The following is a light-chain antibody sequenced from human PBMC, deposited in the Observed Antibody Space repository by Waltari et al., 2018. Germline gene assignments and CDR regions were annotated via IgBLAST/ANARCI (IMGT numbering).Light chain of an antibody. V-gene: IGLV1-44*01. CDR3: ATWDGSLNAVV. CDR1: NFNVGSNV. Sequence: QSVLTQPPSVSGTPGQRVTISCSGSNFNVGSNVVNWYQQLPGTAPKLLIYGNNQRPSGVPDRFSGSKSGTSASLAISGLQSDDEADYHCATWDGSLNAVVFGGGTKLTVL. J-gene: IGLJ2*01. CDR2: GNN.